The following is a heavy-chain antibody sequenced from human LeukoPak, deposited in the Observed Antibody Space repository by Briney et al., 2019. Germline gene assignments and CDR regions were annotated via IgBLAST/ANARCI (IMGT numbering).Heavy chain of an antibody. D-gene: IGHD4-17*01. Sequence: GGSLRLSCAASGLTFDDYAMHWVRQAPGKGLEWVSGISWNSGSIGYADSVKGRFTISRDNAKNSLYLQMNSLRAEDTALYYCAKGVVYGDYYFDYWGQGTLVTVSS. CDR3: AKGVVYGDYYFDY. CDR1: GLTFDDYA. V-gene: IGHV3-9*01. CDR2: ISWNSGSI. J-gene: IGHJ4*02.